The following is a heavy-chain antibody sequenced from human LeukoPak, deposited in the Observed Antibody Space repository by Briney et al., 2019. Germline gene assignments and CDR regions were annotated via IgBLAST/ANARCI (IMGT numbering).Heavy chain of an antibody. V-gene: IGHV3-30*18. J-gene: IGHJ4*02. CDR3: AKDRYGYSYGSYFDY. D-gene: IGHD5-18*01. Sequence: GGSLRLSCTASGFNFSTYWMTWVRQVPGKGLELVAVISFDGSNEYYPDSVKGRFTISRDSSKNTLYLQMNSLRAEDTAVYYCAKDRYGYSYGSYFDYWGQGTLVTVSS. CDR1: GFNFSTYW. CDR2: ISFDGSNE.